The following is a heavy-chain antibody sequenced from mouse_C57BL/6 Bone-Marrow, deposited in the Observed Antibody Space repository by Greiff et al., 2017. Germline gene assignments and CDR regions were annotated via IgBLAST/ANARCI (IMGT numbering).Heavy chain of an antibody. V-gene: IGHV5-9*01. CDR2: ISGGGGNT. CDR1: GFTFSSYT. J-gene: IGHJ2*01. Sequence: EVKLMESGGGLVKPGGSLKLSCAASGFTFSSYTLSWVRQTPAKRLEWVATISGGGGNTYYPDSVKGRFTISRDNAKNTLYLQMSSLRSEDTALYYCARIVYYFDYWGQGTTLTVSS. CDR3: ARIVYYFDY.